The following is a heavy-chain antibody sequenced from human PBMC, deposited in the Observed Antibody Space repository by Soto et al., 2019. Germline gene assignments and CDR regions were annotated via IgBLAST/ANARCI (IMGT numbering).Heavy chain of an antibody. J-gene: IGHJ2*01. V-gene: IGHV2-5*02. Sequence: QITLEASGPTLVKPTQTLTLTCSFSGFSLNIADVGVGWIGQSPGKALEWLALISDDDCKHYSPSLKSRLAVNRDTSKNQVVATMTNMDPTDTGPYFCARRSRSPLNWRLGWYFALWGRGTLVPVSS. D-gene: IGHD1-20*01. CDR3: ARRSRSPLNWRLGWYFAL. CDR1: GFSLNIADVG. CDR2: ISDDDCK.